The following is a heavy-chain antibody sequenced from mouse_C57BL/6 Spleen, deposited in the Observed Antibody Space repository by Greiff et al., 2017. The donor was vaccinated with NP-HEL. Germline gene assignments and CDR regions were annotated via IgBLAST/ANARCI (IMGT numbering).Heavy chain of an antibody. D-gene: IGHD1-1*01. V-gene: IGHV1-50*01. Sequence: QVQLQQPGAELVKPGASVKLSCKASGYTFTSYWMQWVKQRPGQGLEWIGEIDPSDSYTNYNQKFMGKATLTVDTSSSTAYMQLSSLTSEDSAVYYCARGGLRYCFDYWGQGTTLTVSS. CDR3: ARGGLRYCFDY. J-gene: IGHJ2*01. CDR1: GYTFTSYW. CDR2: IDPSDSYT.